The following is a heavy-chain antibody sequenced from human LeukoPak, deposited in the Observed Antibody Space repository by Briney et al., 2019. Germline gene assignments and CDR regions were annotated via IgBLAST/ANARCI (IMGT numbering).Heavy chain of an antibody. V-gene: IGHV1-69*05. CDR3: ARSRDYDFWSGYSRYYYYYYMGV. CDR2: IIPIFGTA. CDR1: GGTFSSYA. J-gene: IGHJ6*03. Sequence: SVKVSCKASGGTFSSYAISWVRQAPGQGLEWMGGIIPIFGTANYAQKFQGRVTITTDESTSTAYMELSSLRSEDTAVYYCARSRDYDFWSGYSRYYYYYYMGVWGKGTTVTVSS. D-gene: IGHD3-3*01.